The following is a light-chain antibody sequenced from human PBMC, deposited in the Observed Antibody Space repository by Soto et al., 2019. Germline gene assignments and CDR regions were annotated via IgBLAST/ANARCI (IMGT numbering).Light chain of an antibody. J-gene: IGLJ2*01. CDR3: SSYTTRSTLV. V-gene: IGLV2-14*01. CDR1: SSDVVAYDF. CDR2: DVP. Sequence: QSALTQPASVSGSPGQSITISFTGTSSDVVAYDFVSWYQHYPGKAPKLLTFDVPHRPPGISDRFSGSKSANTASLTISGLQAEDGACYYCSSYTTRSTLVFGGGTKLTVL.